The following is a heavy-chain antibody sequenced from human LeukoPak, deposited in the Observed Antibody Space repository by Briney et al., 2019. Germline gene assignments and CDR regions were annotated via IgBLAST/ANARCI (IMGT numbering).Heavy chain of an antibody. Sequence: GGSLRLSCAASGFTFSSYEMNWVRQAPGKGLEWVSYISSSGSTIYYANSVKGRFTIARDNSKNTLSLQMNSLRDEDTAVYYCARDSEGSTGPRGYFQHWGQGTLVTVTS. D-gene: IGHD2-8*02. CDR1: GFTFSSYE. CDR2: ISSSGSTI. V-gene: IGHV3-48*03. J-gene: IGHJ1*01. CDR3: ARDSEGSTGPRGYFQH.